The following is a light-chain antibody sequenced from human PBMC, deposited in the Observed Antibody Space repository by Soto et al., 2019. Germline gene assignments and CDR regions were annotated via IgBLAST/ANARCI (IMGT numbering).Light chain of an antibody. CDR3: HQRSNWPLT. CDR2: DAS. J-gene: IGKJ4*01. Sequence: EIVLTQSPATLSLSPGERATLSCRASQSISSYLAWYQQKPGQTPRLLIYDASTRATGIPARFSGSGSGTDFTLTIGSLEPEDFAVYYCHQRSNWPLTFGGGTKLEIK. CDR1: QSISSY. V-gene: IGKV3-11*01.